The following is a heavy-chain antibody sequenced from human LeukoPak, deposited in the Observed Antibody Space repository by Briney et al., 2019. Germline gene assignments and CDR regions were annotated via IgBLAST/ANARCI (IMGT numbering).Heavy chain of an antibody. CDR3: ARVVVVAATNWFDP. D-gene: IGHD2-15*01. CDR2: INHSGST. V-gene: IGHV4-34*01. Sequence: SETLSLTCAVYGGSFSGYYWSWIRQPPGKGLEWIGEINHSGSTYYNPSLKSRVTISVDTSKNQFSLKLSSVTAADTAVYYCARVVVVAATNWFDPWGQGTLVTVSS. CDR1: GGSFSGYY. J-gene: IGHJ5*02.